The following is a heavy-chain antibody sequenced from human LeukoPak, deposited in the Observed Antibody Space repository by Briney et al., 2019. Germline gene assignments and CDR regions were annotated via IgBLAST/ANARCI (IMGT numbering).Heavy chain of an antibody. CDR2: IYPGDSDT. CDR1: GYSFTSYW. J-gene: IGHJ4*02. V-gene: IGHV5-51*01. CDR3: ARLSYYDFWSGYYKGYYFDY. Sequence: GESLKISCKGSGYSFTSYWIGWVRQMPGKGLEWMGIIYPGDSDTRYSPSFQGQVTISADKSISTAYLQWSSLKASDTAMYYCARLSYYDFWSGYYKGYYFDYWGQGTLVTVSS. D-gene: IGHD3-3*01.